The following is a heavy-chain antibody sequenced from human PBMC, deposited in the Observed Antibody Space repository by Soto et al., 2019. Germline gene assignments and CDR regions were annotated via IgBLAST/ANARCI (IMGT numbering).Heavy chain of an antibody. V-gene: IGHV1-2*04. J-gene: IGHJ6*02. CDR3: ARDGWGAVAGTYYGMDV. CDR2: INPNSGGT. CDR1: GYTFTGYY. D-gene: IGHD6-19*01. Sequence: ASVKVSCKTSGYTFTGYYMHWVRQAPGQGLEWMGWINPNSGGTNYAQKFQGWVTMTRDTSISTAYMELSRLRSDDTAVYYCARDGWGAVAGTYYGMDVWGQGTTVTVSS.